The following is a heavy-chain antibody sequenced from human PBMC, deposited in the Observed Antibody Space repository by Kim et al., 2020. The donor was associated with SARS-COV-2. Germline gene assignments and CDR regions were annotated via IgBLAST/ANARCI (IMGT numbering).Heavy chain of an antibody. CDR1: GGSFSGYY. J-gene: IGHJ4*02. CDR2: INHSGST. CDR3: AREVLYYGSGSYYSPLVDY. D-gene: IGHD3-10*01. Sequence: SETLSLTCAVYGGSFSGYYWSWIRQPPGKGLEWIGEINHSGSTNYNPSLKSRVTISVDTSKNQFSLKLSSVTAADTAVYYCAREVLYYGSGSYYSPLVDYWGQGTLVTVSS. V-gene: IGHV4-34*01.